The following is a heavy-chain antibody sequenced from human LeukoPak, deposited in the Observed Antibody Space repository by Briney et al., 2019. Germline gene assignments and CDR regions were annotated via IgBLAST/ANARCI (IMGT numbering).Heavy chain of an antibody. Sequence: GGSLRLSCAAPGFTFSSYEMNWVRQAPGKGLEWVAYISSSGSTIYYADSVKGRFTISRDNAKNSLYLQMNSLRAEDTAVYYCARDPPYYDSSGYYYDYWGQGTLVTVSS. CDR2: ISSSGSTI. CDR1: GFTFSSYE. V-gene: IGHV3-48*03. D-gene: IGHD3-22*01. J-gene: IGHJ4*02. CDR3: ARDPPYYDSSGYYYDY.